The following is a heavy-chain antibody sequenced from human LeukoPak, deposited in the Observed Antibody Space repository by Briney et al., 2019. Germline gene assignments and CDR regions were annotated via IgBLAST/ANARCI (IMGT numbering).Heavy chain of an antibody. Sequence: EASVEVSCKASGYTFTGYYMHWVRQAPGQGLEWMGWINPNSGGTNYVQKFQGRVTMTRDTSISTAYMELSRLRSDDTAVYYCARGRPSHYDFWSGYYEDFDYWGQGTLVTVS. V-gene: IGHV1-2*02. D-gene: IGHD3-3*01. J-gene: IGHJ4*02. CDR3: ARGRPSHYDFWSGYYEDFDY. CDR2: INPNSGGT. CDR1: GYTFTGYY.